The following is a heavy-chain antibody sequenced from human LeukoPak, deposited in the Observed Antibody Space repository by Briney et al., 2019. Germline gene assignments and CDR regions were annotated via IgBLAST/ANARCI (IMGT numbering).Heavy chain of an antibody. CDR3: ARQTGSGDAFDI. D-gene: IGHD3-3*01. CDR2: IYGSGST. Sequence: SGTLSLTCNVTGASISSWYWSWIRQPPGKGLEWIGDIYGSGSTNYNPSLKSRVSMSADTSKNQISLNLKFVTAADTAVYYCARQTGSGDAFDIWGLGTMVTVSS. J-gene: IGHJ3*02. V-gene: IGHV4-59*01. CDR1: GASISSWY.